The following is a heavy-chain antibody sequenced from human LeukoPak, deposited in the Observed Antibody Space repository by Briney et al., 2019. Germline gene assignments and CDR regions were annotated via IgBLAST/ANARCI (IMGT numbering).Heavy chain of an antibody. D-gene: IGHD6-19*01. CDR3: ARGWAAVAGLPPYFDY. J-gene: IGHJ4*02. Sequence: PSETLSLTCAVYGGSFSGYYWSWIRQPPGKGLEWIGEINHSGSTIYNPSLKGRVTISVDTSKNQFPLKLSSVTAADTAVYYCARGWAAVAGLPPYFDYWGQGTLVTVSS. CDR1: GGSFSGYY. V-gene: IGHV4-34*01. CDR2: INHSGST.